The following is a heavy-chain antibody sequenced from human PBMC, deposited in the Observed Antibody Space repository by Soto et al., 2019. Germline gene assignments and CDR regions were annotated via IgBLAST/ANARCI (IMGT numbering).Heavy chain of an antibody. D-gene: IGHD3-10*01. CDR2: IKSKTDGGTT. J-gene: IGHJ6*02. Sequence: EVQLVESGGGLVKPGGSLRLSCAASGFTFSNAWMSWVRQAPGKGLEWVGRIKSKTDGGTTDYAAPVKGRFTISRDDSKNTLYLQMNSLKTEDTAVYYCTTDEFVLLWFGETPSYGMDVWGQGTTVTVSS. CDR3: TTDEFVLLWFGETPSYGMDV. CDR1: GFTFSNAW. V-gene: IGHV3-15*01.